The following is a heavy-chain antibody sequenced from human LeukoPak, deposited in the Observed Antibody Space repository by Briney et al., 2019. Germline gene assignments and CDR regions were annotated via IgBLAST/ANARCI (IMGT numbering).Heavy chain of an antibody. V-gene: IGHV3-73*01. Sequence: GGSLRLSCAASGFTFSGSAMHWVRQASGKGLECVGRIRSKANSYATAYAASVKGRFTISRDDTKNTAYLQMNSLKTEDTAVYYCTRQEWFGELSSYWGQGTLVTVSS. J-gene: IGHJ4*02. CDR2: IRSKANSYAT. D-gene: IGHD3-10*01. CDR1: GFTFSGSA. CDR3: TRQEWFGELSSY.